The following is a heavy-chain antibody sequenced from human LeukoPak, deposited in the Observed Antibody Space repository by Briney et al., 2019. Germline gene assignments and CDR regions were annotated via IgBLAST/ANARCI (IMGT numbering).Heavy chain of an antibody. CDR3: AKDRGTGWQEEAFDI. CDR1: GASISYYY. Sequence: SETLSLTCTVSGASISYYYWTWVRQPPGKGLEWIGSIYYTGNTSYNPSLQSRVTISVDTSKNQFSLRLSSVTAADTAVYYCAKDRGTGWQEEAFDIWGQGTMVTISS. V-gene: IGHV4-59*01. D-gene: IGHD6-19*01. CDR2: IYYTGNT. J-gene: IGHJ3*02.